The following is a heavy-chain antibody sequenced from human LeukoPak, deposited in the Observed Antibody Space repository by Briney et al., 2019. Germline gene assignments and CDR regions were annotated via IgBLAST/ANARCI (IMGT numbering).Heavy chain of an antibody. V-gene: IGHV3-21*01. CDR2: ISSSSSYI. CDR3: EKVERPSTRLPGVAAAGTSYFFDC. Sequence: GGSLRLSCSASVFSLNSDRMTSVRQAPGKVLECDSSISSSSSYIYYADSEKDQYTISSDNPKNSLYQQTNTWRVEDTAIYYCEKVERPSTRLPGVAAAGTSYFFDCWGQGTLVTVSS. CDR1: VFSLNSDR. D-gene: IGHD6-13*01. J-gene: IGHJ4*02.